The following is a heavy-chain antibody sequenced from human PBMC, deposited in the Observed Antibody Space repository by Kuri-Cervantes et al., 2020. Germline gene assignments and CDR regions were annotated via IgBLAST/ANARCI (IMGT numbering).Heavy chain of an antibody. J-gene: IGHJ1*01. CDR3: ARDSSSWYIIGYFQH. CDR2: INPNSGGT. D-gene: IGHD6-13*01. CDR1: GYTFTGYY. Sequence: ASVKVSCKASGYTFTGYYMHWVRQAPGQGLEWMGWINPNSGGTNYAQKFQGWVTMTRDTSASTAYMELSSLRSEDTAVYYCARDSSSWYIIGYFQHWGQGTLITVSS. V-gene: IGHV1-2*04.